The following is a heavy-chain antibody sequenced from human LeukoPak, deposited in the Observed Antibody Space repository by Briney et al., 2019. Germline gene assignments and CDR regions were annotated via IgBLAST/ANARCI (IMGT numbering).Heavy chain of an antibody. CDR2: ISGSGGST. CDR1: GFTFSSYT. V-gene: IGHV3-23*01. Sequence: PGGSLRPSCAASGFTFSSYTMTWVRQAPGKGLEWVSGISGSGGSTYYADPVKGRFTISRDNSKSTLFLQMNSLRAEDTAVYYCARPALGSYWGVAFDFWGQGTMVTVSS. D-gene: IGHD1-26*01. CDR3: ARPALGSYWGVAFDF. J-gene: IGHJ3*01.